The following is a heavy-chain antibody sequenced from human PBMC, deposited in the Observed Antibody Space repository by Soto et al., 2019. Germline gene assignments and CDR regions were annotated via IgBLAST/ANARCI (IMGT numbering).Heavy chain of an antibody. D-gene: IGHD3-22*01. CDR2: IIPIFGTA. CDR3: ARENAGLWLSQQDYYYYGMDV. Sequence: SVKVSCKASGGTFSSYAISWVRQAPGQGLEWMGGIIPIFGTANYAQKFQGRVTITADKSTSTAYMELSSLRSEDTAVYYCARENAGLWLSQQDYYYYGMDVWGQGTTVTVSS. J-gene: IGHJ6*02. V-gene: IGHV1-69*06. CDR1: GGTFSSYA.